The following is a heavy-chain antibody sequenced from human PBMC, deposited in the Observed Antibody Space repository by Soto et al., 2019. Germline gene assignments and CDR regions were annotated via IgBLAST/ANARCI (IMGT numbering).Heavy chain of an antibody. CDR1: GLTLGSKA. V-gene: IGHV3-23*01. D-gene: IGHD1-26*01. Sequence: PRAPVRLACGTSGLTLGSKAKNWGREAQGKGLECVSGITAATGTTYYADSVKGRFTISRDLSTNTLFLQMNSLRAADSAVYYCAKEKGRSNFYYSGLDVWGQGTTVTVSS. J-gene: IGHJ6*02. CDR3: AKEKGRSNFYYSGLDV. CDR2: ITAATGTT.